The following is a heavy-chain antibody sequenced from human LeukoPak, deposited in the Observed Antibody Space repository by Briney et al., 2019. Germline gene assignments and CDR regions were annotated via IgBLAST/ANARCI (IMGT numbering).Heavy chain of an antibody. CDR2: ISYDGSNK. V-gene: IGHV3-30*03. D-gene: IGHD6-19*01. CDR3: ARDRGSGWYAYYFDY. CDR1: GFTFSTYS. J-gene: IGHJ4*02. Sequence: GGSLRLSCAASGFTFSTYSMNWVRQAPGKGLEWVAVISYDGSNKYYADSVKGRFTISRDNSKNTLYLQMNSLRAEDTAVYYCARDRGSGWYAYYFDYWGQGTLVTVSS.